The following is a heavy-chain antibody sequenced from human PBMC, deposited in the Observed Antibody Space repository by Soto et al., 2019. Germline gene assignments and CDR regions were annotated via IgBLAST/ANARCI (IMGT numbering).Heavy chain of an antibody. CDR2: ISGHNGQT. CDR3: ARDGRKQLWVEGRNAMDV. J-gene: IGHJ6*02. CDR1: AYTFNTYG. D-gene: IGHD5-18*01. V-gene: IGHV1-18*01. Sequence: QVQLVQSGPEVKKPGASVKVSCKASAYTFNTYGISWVRRAPGQGLEWMGWISGHNGQTNYAQKFRGRVTITTDTSTSTAYMELSSLRSDDTGIYYCARDGRKQLWVEGRNAMDVWSQGTTVTFSS.